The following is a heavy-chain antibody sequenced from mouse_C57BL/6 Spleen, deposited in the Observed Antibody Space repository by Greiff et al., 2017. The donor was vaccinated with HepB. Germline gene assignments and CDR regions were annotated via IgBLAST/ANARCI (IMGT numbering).Heavy chain of an antibody. V-gene: IGHV1-80*01. D-gene: IGHD3-2*02. CDR2: IYPGDGDT. CDR1: GYAFSSYW. Sequence: QVHVKQSGAELVKPGASVKISCKASGYAFSSYWMNWVKQRPGKGLEWIGQIYPGDGDTNYNGKFKGKATLTADKSSSTAYMQLSSLTSEDSAVYVCARESSGYFDYWGQGTTLTVSS. CDR3: ARESSGYFDY. J-gene: IGHJ2*01.